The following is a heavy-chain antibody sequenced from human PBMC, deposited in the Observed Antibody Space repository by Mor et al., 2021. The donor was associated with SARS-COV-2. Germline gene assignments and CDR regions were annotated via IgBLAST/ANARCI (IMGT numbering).Heavy chain of an antibody. D-gene: IGHD2-15*01. CDR2: INPSGDST. Sequence: MHWVRQAPGQGLEWMGIINPSGDSTTFEQNFQGRVTMTMDSYPITVYIVVTSLRSEDTAVYYCARAGCGGCCPLLYWGHGTLV. V-gene: IGHV1-46*01. J-gene: IGHJ4*01. CDR3: ARAGCGGCCPLLY.